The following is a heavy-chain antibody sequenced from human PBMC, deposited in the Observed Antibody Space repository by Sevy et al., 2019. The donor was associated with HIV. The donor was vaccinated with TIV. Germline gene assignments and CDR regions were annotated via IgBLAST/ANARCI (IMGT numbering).Heavy chain of an antibody. CDR2: IKQDGSEK. D-gene: IGHD5-12*01. Sequence: GGSLRLSCAASGFTFNSYWMSWVRQAPGKGLEWVANIKQDGSEKYYVDSVKGRFTSSRDNSQNSLFLLMNTLKAEDTAVYYCAREGSPYDTYYYYYGMDVWCQGTTVTVSS. CDR3: AREGSPYDTYYYYYGMDV. J-gene: IGHJ6*02. V-gene: IGHV3-7*01. CDR1: GFTFNSYW.